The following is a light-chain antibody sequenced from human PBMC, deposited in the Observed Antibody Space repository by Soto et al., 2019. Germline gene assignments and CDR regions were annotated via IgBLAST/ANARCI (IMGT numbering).Light chain of an antibody. CDR3: CSYAGSSTYV. CDR2: EGS. CDR1: SSDVGSYNL. J-gene: IGLJ1*01. Sequence: QSALTRPAPLSGSAGQGVTLSCTGTSSDVGSYNLVSWYQQHPGKAPKLMIYEGSKRPSGVSNRFSGSKSGNTVSLTISGLQAEDEADYYCCSYAGSSTYVFGTGTKVTVL. V-gene: IGLV2-23*01.